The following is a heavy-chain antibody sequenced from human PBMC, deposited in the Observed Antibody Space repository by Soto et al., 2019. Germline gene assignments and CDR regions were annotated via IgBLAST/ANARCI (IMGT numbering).Heavy chain of an antibody. CDR3: ARNRDGYNGDGFDI. V-gene: IGHV3-30-3*01. J-gene: IGHJ3*02. CDR2: ISYDGSNK. Sequence: QVQLLESGGGVVQPGRSLRLSCAASGFTFSSYAMHWVRSAPGKGLEWVSDISYDGSNKYYADSVKGRFTISRDNSKNTLYLQMNSLRAEDTAVYYCARNRDGYNGDGFDIWGQGTMVTVAS. D-gene: IGHD5-12*01. CDR1: GFTFSSYA.